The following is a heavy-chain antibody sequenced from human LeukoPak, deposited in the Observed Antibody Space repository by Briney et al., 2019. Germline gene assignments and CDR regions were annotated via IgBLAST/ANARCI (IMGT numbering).Heavy chain of an antibody. CDR3: ARGGMIVVVFDY. J-gene: IGHJ4*02. CDR1: GGSISSYY. CDR2: IYYSGST. D-gene: IGHD3-22*01. V-gene: IGHV4-59*12. Sequence: ASETLSLTCTVSGGSISSYYWSWIRQPPGKGLEWIGYIYYSGSTNYNPSLKSRVTISVDTSKNQFSLKLSSVTAADTAVYYCARGGMIVVVFDYWGQGTLVTVSS.